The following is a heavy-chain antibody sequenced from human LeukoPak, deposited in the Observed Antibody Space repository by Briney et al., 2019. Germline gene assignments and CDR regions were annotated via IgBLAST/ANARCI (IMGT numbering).Heavy chain of an antibody. D-gene: IGHD6-19*01. CDR3: ARAGAVAGTRWFDP. Sequence: AASVKVSCKASGYTFTNYGISWVRQAPGQGLEWMGWISGYNGNTNYAQKVQGRVTMTTDTSTNTAYMELRSLRSDDTAVYYCARAGAVAGTRWFDPWGQGTLVTVSS. CDR2: ISGYNGNT. V-gene: IGHV1-18*01. CDR1: GYTFTNYG. J-gene: IGHJ5*02.